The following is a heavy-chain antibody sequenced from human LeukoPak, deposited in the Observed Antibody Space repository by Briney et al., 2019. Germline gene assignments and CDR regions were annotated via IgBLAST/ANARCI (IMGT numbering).Heavy chain of an antibody. J-gene: IGHJ3*02. CDR2: IYPGDADT. Sequence: GGSLKISCKGSGYSFTSYWIGWVRQMPGKGLEWMGIIYPGDADTRYSPSFQGQVTISADKSISTAYLQWSSLKASDTAMYFCARQREWGGGFDAFDIWGQGTMVTVSS. CDR3: ARQREWGGGFDAFDI. D-gene: IGHD2-15*01. CDR1: GYSFTSYW. V-gene: IGHV5-51*01.